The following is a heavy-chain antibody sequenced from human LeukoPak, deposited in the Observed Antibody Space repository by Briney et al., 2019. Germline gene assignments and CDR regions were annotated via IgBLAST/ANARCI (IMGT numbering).Heavy chain of an antibody. J-gene: IGHJ4*02. V-gene: IGHV3-23*01. D-gene: IGHD2-2*01. CDR1: GSSFSSYA. CDR2: ISGSGGST. Sequence: GRSLIRCCSAGGSSFSSYAMSWAQQAPGKGLEWVSAISGSGGSTYYADSVKGRFTISRDNAKNSLYLQMNNLRLDDTAVYFCARGPPIALVPAAKDYWGQGTLVTVSS. CDR3: ARGPPIALVPAAKDY.